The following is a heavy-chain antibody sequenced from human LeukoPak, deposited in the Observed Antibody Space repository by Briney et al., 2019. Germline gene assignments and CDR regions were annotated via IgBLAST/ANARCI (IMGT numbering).Heavy chain of an antibody. J-gene: IGHJ3*02. CDR2: ISAYNGNT. D-gene: IGHD3-16*02. V-gene: IGHV1-18*01. Sequence: GASVKVSCKASGYTFTSYGISWVRQAPGQGLEWMGWISAYNGNTNYAQKLQGRVTMTTDTSTSTAYMELRSLRSDDTAVYYCARDRIMITFGGVIVDDAFDIWGQGTMVTVSS. CDR1: GYTFTSYG. CDR3: ARDRIMITFGGVIVDDAFDI.